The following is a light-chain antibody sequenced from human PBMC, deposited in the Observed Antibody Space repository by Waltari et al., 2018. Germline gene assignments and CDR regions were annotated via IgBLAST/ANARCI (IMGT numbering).Light chain of an antibody. V-gene: IGLV2-14*01. J-gene: IGLJ2*01. CDR3: SSYTSSGVV. CDR2: DVY. Sequence: QSALTQPASVSGSPGQAIIISCTGTGSDVGGYDYVSWYQQYPGKAPRLIIYDVYNRPSGLFNRFSGSKSYNSASLTISGLQAEDESVYYCSSYTSSGVVFGGGTKLTVL. CDR1: GSDVGGYDY.